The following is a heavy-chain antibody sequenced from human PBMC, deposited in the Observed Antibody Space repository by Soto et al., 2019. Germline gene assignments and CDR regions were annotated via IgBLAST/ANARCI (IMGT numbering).Heavy chain of an antibody. Sequence: PAETLSLTCTVSGDSVTSDSYYWTWIRQPPGKGLEWIVYISSSGATKYNPSLKSRVTISLDTSSNQFSLKLTSVTAEDTAVYYCARDIRGYSRAFDYWGQGTLVTVSS. CDR2: ISSSGAT. D-gene: IGHD5-18*01. CDR1: GDSVTSDSYY. V-gene: IGHV4-61*01. J-gene: IGHJ4*02. CDR3: ARDIRGYSRAFDY.